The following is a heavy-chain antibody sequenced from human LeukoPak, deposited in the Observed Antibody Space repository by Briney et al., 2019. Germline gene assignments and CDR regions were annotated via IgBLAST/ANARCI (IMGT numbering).Heavy chain of an antibody. D-gene: IGHD3-10*02. J-gene: IGHJ6*04. V-gene: IGHV3-48*04. Sequence: GGSLRLSCEASGFTFNNYWMNWVRQAPGKGLEWVSYISSSGSTIYYADSVKGRFTISRDNAKNSLYLQMNSLRAEDTAVYYCAELGITMIGGVWGKGTTVTISS. CDR2: ISSSGSTI. CDR3: AELGITMIGGV. CDR1: GFTFNNYW.